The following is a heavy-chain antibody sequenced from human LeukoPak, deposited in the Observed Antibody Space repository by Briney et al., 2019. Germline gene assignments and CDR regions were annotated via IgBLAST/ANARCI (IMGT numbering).Heavy chain of an antibody. CDR1: GDSISSGDYY. J-gene: IGHJ4*02. CDR3: ARDLMGIAYRGAFYY. CDR2: ISSSGST. Sequence: ASQTLSLTCTVSGDSISSGDYYWSWIRQPAGKGLEWIGRISSSGSTNYNPSLESRVTISVDTSKNQFSLKLSSVTAADTAVYYCARDLMGIAYRGAFYYWGQGTLVTVSS. D-gene: IGHD6-13*01. V-gene: IGHV4-61*02.